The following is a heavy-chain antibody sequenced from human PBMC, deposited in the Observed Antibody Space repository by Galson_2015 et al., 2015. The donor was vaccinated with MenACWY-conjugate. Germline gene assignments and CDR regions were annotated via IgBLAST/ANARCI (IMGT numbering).Heavy chain of an antibody. CDR2: ISSSSSYI. CDR3: ARSSVTFDSSCYYYVL. CDR1: GFIFSSYC. V-gene: IGHV3-21*01. J-gene: IGHJ4*02. D-gene: IGHD3-22*01. Sequence: SLRLSCAASGFIFSSYCMNWVRQAPGKGLEWVSSISSSSSYIYYADSVKGRFTISRDNARNSLYLQMNSLRAEDTAVYYCARSSVTFDSSCYYYVLGGQGTQVTVSS.